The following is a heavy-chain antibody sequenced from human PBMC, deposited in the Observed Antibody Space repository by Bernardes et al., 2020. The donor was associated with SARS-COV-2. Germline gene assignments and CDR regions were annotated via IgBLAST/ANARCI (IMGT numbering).Heavy chain of an antibody. J-gene: IGHJ5*02. V-gene: IGHV4-39*01. CDR2: IYYSGST. CDR1: GGSISSSSYY. CDR3: ARRGVYYDSSGTFDP. Sequence: SEPLSLTCTVSGGSISSSSYYWGWIRQPPGKGLEWIGSIYYSGSTYYNPSLKSRVTISVDTSKNQFSLKLSSVTAADTAVYYCARRGVYYDSSGTFDPWGQGTLVTVSS. D-gene: IGHD3-22*01.